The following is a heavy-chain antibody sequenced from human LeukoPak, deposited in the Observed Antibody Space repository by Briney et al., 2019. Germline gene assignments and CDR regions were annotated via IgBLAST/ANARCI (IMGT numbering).Heavy chain of an antibody. CDR3: ARVGEWLFDIDV. CDR1: GDPISDYC. CDR2: IYCNGST. Sequence: SQTLSLTCTVSGDPISDYCWTWIRQPAGKGLEWIGRIYCNGSTNYNPSLKSRVAMSIDTSKMQFSLKLRSVTAADTAVYYCARVGEWLFDIDVWGKGTTVIVSS. J-gene: IGHJ6*03. D-gene: IGHD3-16*01. V-gene: IGHV4-4*07.